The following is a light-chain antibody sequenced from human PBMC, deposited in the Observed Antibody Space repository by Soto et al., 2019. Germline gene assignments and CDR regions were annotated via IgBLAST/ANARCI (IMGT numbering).Light chain of an antibody. CDR3: QQVEYLPLS. CDR1: QDISTF. Sequence: DIQMTQSPSSLSASVGDRVSITCQASQDISTFLNWYQQKPGQDPKLLIYDASNFETGVPSRFRGTGSCTDFTLTNTGLQSEDVAEDYCQQVEYLPLSFGPGTTV. J-gene: IGKJ3*01. CDR2: DAS. V-gene: IGKV1-33*01.